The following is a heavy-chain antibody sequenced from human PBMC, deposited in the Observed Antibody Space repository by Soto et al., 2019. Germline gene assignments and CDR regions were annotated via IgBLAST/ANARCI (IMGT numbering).Heavy chain of an antibody. D-gene: IGHD4-17*01. V-gene: IGHV4-30-2*01. J-gene: IGHJ4*02. CDR3: ASLYGDPGGYYFVY. CDR1: GGSICSGGYS. CDR2: IYHSGST. Sequence: QLQLQESGSGLVKPSQTLSLTCAVSGGSICSGGYSWSWIRQPPGKGLEWIGYIYHSGSTYYNPSLKSRVTISVDRSKNQVSLKLSSVTAADTAVYYCASLYGDPGGYYFVYWGQGTLVTVSS.